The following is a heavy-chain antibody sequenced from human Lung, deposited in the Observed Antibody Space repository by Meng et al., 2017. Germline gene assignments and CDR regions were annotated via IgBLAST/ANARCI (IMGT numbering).Heavy chain of an antibody. Sequence: LVMGSGAVSRPCAVCGGAISRGTWCRLVRQPPGRGLEWIGEIYHSGGINYNPSLKSRVTISVDKSKNQFSLKLRSAASADTAVYYCAGRGLWLDPQNFDYWGQGTLVTVSS. CDR2: IYHSGGI. D-gene: IGHD6-19*01. CDR1: GGAISRGTW. CDR3: AGRGLWLDPQNFDY. V-gene: IGHV4-4*02. J-gene: IGHJ4*02.